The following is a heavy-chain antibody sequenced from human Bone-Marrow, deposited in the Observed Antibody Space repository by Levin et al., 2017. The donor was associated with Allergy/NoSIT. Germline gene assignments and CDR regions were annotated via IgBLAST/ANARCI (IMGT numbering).Heavy chain of an antibody. V-gene: IGHV4-30-2*01. CDR2: IYHSGST. J-gene: IGHJ4*02. CDR1: GGSISSGGYS. D-gene: IGHD3-10*01. CDR3: ARGAGSGSYYYDY. Sequence: SETLSLTCAVSGGSISSGGYSWSWIRQPPGKGLEWIGYIYHSGSTYYNPSLKSRVTISVDRSKNQFSLKLSSVTAADTAVYYCARGAGSGSYYYDYWGQGTLVTVSS.